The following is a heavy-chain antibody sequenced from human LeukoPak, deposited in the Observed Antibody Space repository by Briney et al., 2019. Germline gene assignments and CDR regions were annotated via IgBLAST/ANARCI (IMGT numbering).Heavy chain of an antibody. CDR1: GYTFTGYY. V-gene: IGHV1-2*02. J-gene: IGHJ4*02. CDR2: INPNSGGT. CDR3: ARGVWYYDSSGYCTY. D-gene: IGHD3-22*01. Sequence: GASVKVSCTASGYTFTGYYMHWVRQAPGQGLEWMGWINPNSGGTNYAQKFQGRVTMTRDTSISTAYMELSRLRSDDTAVYYCARGVWYYDSSGYCTYWGQGTLVTVSS.